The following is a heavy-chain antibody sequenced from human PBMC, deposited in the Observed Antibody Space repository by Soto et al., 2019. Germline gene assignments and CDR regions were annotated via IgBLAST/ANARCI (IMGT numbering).Heavy chain of an antibody. V-gene: IGHV4-59*01. CDR1: GGSISSYY. D-gene: IGHD1-7*01. CDR3: ARENWNYEYDREGGWFDP. CDR2: IYYSGST. J-gene: IGHJ5*02. Sequence: SETLSLTCTVSGGSISSYYWSWIRQPPGKGLEWIGYIYYSGSTNYNPSLKSRVTISVDTSKNQFSLKLSSVTAADTAVYYCARENWNYEYDREGGWFDPWGQGTLVTVSS.